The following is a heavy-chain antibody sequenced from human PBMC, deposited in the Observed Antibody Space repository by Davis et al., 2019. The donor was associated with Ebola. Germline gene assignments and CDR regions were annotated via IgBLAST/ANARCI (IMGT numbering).Heavy chain of an antibody. CDR2: ISGSGDTR. CDR1: GVTVSSNY. V-gene: IGHV3-48*01. J-gene: IGHJ6*02. CDR3: ARDRYYTIDV. Sequence: GGSLRLSCAASGVTVSSNYMSWVRQAPGKGLEWVSWISGSGDTRYYADSVRGRFTISRDNAKNSLYLQMNSLRAEDTAVYYWARDRYYTIDVWGQGTTVTVSS. D-gene: IGHD3-10*01.